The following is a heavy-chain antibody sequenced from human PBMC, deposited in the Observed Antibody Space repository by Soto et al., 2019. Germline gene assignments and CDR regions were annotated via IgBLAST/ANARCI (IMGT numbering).Heavy chain of an antibody. D-gene: IGHD2-2*01. CDR1: GYTFTSYG. CDR2: ISAYNGNT. CDR3: AIGRYCSSTSCYACEAEYFQH. J-gene: IGHJ1*01. V-gene: IGHV1-18*01. Sequence: VQLVQSGAEVKKPGASVKVSCKASGYTFTSYGISWVRQAPGQGREWVGGISAYNGNTNYAQKLQGRVTMTTDTYTGTAYMELKSLRSDDTAVYYGAIGRYCSSTSCYACEAEYFQHWGQGTLVTVSS.